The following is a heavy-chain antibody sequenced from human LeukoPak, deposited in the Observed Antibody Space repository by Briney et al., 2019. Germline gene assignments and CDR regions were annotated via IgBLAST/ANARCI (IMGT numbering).Heavy chain of an antibody. J-gene: IGHJ4*02. CDR1: GFTFSSYA. D-gene: IGHD2-15*01. Sequence: GGSQRLSCLASGFTFSSYAMDWVRQAPGQGLQWVSAVGTSADTYYADSVRGRFTISRDNSKNTLYLQMDSLRAEDTAIYYCTRKTPGRTPFDYWGQGILVTVSS. CDR3: TRKTPGRTPFDY. CDR2: VGTSADT. V-gene: IGHV3-23*01.